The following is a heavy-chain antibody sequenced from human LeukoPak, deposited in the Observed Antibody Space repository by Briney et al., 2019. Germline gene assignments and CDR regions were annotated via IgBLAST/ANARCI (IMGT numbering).Heavy chain of an antibody. V-gene: IGHV1-8*01. CDR1: GYTFTSYD. Sequence: ASVKVSCKASGYTFTSYDINWVRQATGQGLEWMGWMNPNSGNTGYAQKFQGRVTMTRNTSISTAYMELSSLRSEDTAVYYCSVNYYDSSGYLGGNDAFDIWGQGTMVTVSS. D-gene: IGHD3-22*01. J-gene: IGHJ3*02. CDR2: MNPNSGNT. CDR3: SVNYYDSSGYLGGNDAFDI.